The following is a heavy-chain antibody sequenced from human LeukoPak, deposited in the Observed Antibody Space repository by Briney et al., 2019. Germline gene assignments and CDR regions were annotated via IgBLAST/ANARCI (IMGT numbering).Heavy chain of an antibody. CDR2: IKLDGTEK. V-gene: IGHV3-7*01. CDR1: GLTFSSYW. CDR3: ARDLGLCGYDLLDY. D-gene: IGHD5-12*01. Sequence: PGGSLRLSCAASGLTFSSYWMTWVRQAPGKGLEWVANIKLDGTEKYYVDSVKGRFTISRDNAKNSLDLQMNSLRVEDTAVYYCARDLGLCGYDLLDYWGQGTMVTVSS. J-gene: IGHJ4*02.